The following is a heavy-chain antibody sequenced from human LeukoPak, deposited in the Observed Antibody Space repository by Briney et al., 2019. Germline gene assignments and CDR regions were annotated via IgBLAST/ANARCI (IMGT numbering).Heavy chain of an antibody. V-gene: IGHV1-46*01. CDR1: GYTFTTYH. J-gene: IGHJ5*02. Sequence: ASVKDSCKASGYTFTTYHMHWVRQPPGQGLEWVGMIYTSDGNTNYAQTLQDRATKPSDRSPSTLYIELSYLTSGERPGYDCATERSGGTWFDPWGQGTLVTVSS. CDR2: IYTSDGNT. CDR3: ATERSGGTWFDP. D-gene: IGHD2-15*01.